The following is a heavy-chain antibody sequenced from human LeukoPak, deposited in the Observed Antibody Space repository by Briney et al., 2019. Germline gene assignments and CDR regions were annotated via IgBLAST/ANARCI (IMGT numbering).Heavy chain of an antibody. Sequence: GGSLRLSCAASGFTFSDYGMHWVRQAPGKGLEWVAFIRYDGSNKYYADSVKGRFTISRDNSKNTLYLQMNGLRAEDTAVYYCAKDRLVGVVTAIRKNWFDPWGQGTLVTVSS. CDR2: IRYDGSNK. D-gene: IGHD2-21*02. J-gene: IGHJ5*02. V-gene: IGHV3-30*02. CDR3: AKDRLVGVVTAIRKNWFDP. CDR1: GFTFSDYG.